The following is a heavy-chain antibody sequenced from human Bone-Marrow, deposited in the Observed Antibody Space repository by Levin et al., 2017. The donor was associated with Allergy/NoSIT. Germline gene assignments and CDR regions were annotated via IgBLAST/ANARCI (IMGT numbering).Heavy chain of an antibody. Sequence: SETLSLTCTVPGGSISSYYWSWIRQPPGKGLEWIGYIYHTGDTKYSPSLKSRVTISVDTSKNQFSLKLCSVTAADTDVYYCARDRVIVGTTNYYYGMDVWGQGTTVTVSS. CDR1: GGSISSYY. CDR3: ARDRVIVGTTNYYYGMDV. V-gene: IGHV4-59*01. CDR2: IYHTGDT. D-gene: IGHD1-26*01. J-gene: IGHJ6*02.